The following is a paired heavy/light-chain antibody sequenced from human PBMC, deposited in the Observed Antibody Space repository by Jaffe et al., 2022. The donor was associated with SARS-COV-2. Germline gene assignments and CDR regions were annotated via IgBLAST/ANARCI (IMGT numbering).Heavy chain of an antibody. CDR3: AHRPRIQLWSYDSSGYYYVDYFDY. V-gene: IGHV2-5*02. J-gene: IGHJ4*02. D-gene: IGHD3-22*01. CDR1: GFSLSTSGVG. CDR2: IYWDDDK. Sequence: QITLKESGPTLVKPTQTLTLTCTFSGFSLSTSGVGVGWIRQPPGKALEWLALIYWDDDKRYSPSLKSRLTITKDTSKNQVVLTMTNMDPVDTATYYCAHRPRIQLWSYDSSGYYYVDYFDYWGQGTLVTVSS.
Light chain of an antibody. CDR2: GAS. Sequence: EIVMTQSPATLSVSPGERATLSCRASQSVSSNLAWYQQKPGQAPRLLIYGASTRATGIPARFSGSGSGTEFTLTISSLQSEDFAVYYCQQYNNWWGTFGQGTKVEIK. CDR3: QQYNNWWGT. J-gene: IGKJ1*01. V-gene: IGKV3-15*01. CDR1: QSVSSN.